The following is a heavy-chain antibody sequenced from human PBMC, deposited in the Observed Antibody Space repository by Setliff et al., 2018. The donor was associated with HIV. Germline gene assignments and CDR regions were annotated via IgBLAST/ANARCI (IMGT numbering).Heavy chain of an antibody. CDR1: GFTFRNYK. J-gene: IGHJ4*02. CDR2: IYGGAST. CDR3: VRDTEVSSSWSFDY. V-gene: IGHV3-53*01. D-gene: IGHD6-13*01. Sequence: GGSLRLSCAASGFTFRNYKFNWVRQAPGKGLEWLSTIYGGASTYYADSVKGRFTISRDNSKNPIFLQMNGLRGDDTAIYYCVRDTEVSSSWSFDYWGQGTLVTGSS.